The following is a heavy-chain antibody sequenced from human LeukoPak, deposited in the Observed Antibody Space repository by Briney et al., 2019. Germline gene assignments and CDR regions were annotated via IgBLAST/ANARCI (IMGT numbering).Heavy chain of an antibody. Sequence: SETLSLTCTVSGYSISSGYYWDWIRQPPGKGLEWIGSIYHSGSTYYNSSLKSRVTMSVDTSKNQFSLKLSSVTAADTAVYYCARDSGLLRLGELSRTDYWGQGTLVTVSS. CDR2: IYHSGST. CDR3: ARDSGLLRLGELSRTDY. CDR1: GYSISSGYY. J-gene: IGHJ4*02. V-gene: IGHV4-38-2*02. D-gene: IGHD3-16*02.